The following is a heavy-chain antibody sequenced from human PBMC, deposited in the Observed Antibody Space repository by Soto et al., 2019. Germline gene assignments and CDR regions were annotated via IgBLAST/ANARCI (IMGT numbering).Heavy chain of an antibody. CDR2: INAGKGNT. CDR3: ARAGDDCSTNSCYMIDY. V-gene: IGHV1-3*01. CDR1: GYTFTSYA. Sequence: QVQLVQSGAEVKRPGASVKGSCKASGYTFTSYAMHWVRQAPGQRLEWMGWINAGKGNTKYSQKFQGRVTLTRDTSASTAYMELSSLSSEDTAVYYCARAGDDCSTNSCYMIDYWGQGTLVTVSS. J-gene: IGHJ4*02. D-gene: IGHD2-2*01.